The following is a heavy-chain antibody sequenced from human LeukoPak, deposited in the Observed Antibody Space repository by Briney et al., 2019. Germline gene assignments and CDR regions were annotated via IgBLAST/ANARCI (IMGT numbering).Heavy chain of an antibody. D-gene: IGHD2-15*01. CDR1: GFTFTTYW. CDR2: IMQDGSET. J-gene: IGHJ4*02. CDR3: ARSRYCSGSSCYSDY. Sequence: PGGSLRLSCTASGFTFTTYWMTWVRQAPGKGLEWVASIMQDGSETYYVDSVKGRFTISRDNAKNSLYLQMNSLRAEDTAVYFCARSRYCSGSSCYSDYWGQGTLATVSS. V-gene: IGHV3-7*01.